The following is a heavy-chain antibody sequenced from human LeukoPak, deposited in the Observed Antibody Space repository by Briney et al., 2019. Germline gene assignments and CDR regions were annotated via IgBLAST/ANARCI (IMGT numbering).Heavy chain of an antibody. J-gene: IGHJ4*02. CDR3: ARGGFDY. CDR2: INPNSGDT. V-gene: IGHV1-2*02. CDR1: GYTFSGYY. Sequence: GASVKLSCKASGYTFSGYYIRWVRQAPGQGLEWMGWINPNSGDTPYAQKFQGRVTLTRDTSIGTAYMELSSLRSDVTAVYYCARGGFDYWGQGTLVTVSS.